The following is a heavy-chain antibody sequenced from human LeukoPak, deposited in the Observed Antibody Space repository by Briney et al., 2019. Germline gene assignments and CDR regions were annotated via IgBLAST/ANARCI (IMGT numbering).Heavy chain of an antibody. V-gene: IGHV3-23*01. CDR2: ISGSGGST. CDR3: AKAYDSSGYSFDY. D-gene: IGHD3-22*01. Sequence: PGGSLRLSCAASGFTFSSYAMSWVRQAPGKGLEWVSAISGSGGSTYYADSVEGRFTISRDNSKNTLYLQKNSLRAEDTAVYYCAKAYDSSGYSFDYWGQGTLVTVSS. J-gene: IGHJ4*02. CDR1: GFTFSSYA.